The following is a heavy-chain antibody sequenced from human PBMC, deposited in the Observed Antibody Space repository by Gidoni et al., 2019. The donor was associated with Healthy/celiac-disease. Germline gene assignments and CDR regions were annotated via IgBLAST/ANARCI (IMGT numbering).Heavy chain of an antibody. Sequence: QVQLVESGGGVVQPGRSLRLSCASSGFTFSSYAMHWVRQAPGKGLEWVAVISYDGSNKYYADSVKGRFTISRDNSKNTLYLQMNSLRAEDTAVYYCARDTDIVGYMDVWGKGTTVTVSS. CDR1: GFTFSSYA. CDR2: ISYDGSNK. J-gene: IGHJ6*03. V-gene: IGHV3-30-3*01. D-gene: IGHD2-15*01. CDR3: ARDTDIVGYMDV.